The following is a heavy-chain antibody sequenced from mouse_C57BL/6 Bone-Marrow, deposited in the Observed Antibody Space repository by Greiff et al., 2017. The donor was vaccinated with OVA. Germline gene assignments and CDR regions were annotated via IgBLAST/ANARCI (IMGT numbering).Heavy chain of an antibody. CDR2: ISDGGSYT. J-gene: IGHJ2*01. CDR1: GFTFSSYA. Sequence: EVQLVESGGGLVKPGGSLKLSCAASGFTFSSYAMSWVRQTPEKRLEWVATISDGGSYTYYPDNVKGRFTISRDNAKNNLYLQMSHLKSEDTAMYYCARYGYDGGGFDYWGQGTTLTVSS. D-gene: IGHD2-2*01. CDR3: ARYGYDGGGFDY. V-gene: IGHV5-4*01.